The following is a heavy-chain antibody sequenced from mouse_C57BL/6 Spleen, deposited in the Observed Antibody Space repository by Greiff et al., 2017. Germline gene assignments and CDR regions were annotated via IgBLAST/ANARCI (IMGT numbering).Heavy chain of an antibody. D-gene: IGHD1-2*01. CDR3: ASITTADY. J-gene: IGHJ2*01. CDR1: GYTFTSYG. CDR2: IYPRSGNT. V-gene: IGHV1-81*01. Sequence: QVQLQQSGAELARPGASVKLSCKASGYTFTSYGISWVKQRTGQGLEWIGEIYPRSGNTHYNEKFKGKATLTADKSSSTAYMELRSLTSEDSAVYFCASITTADYWGQGTTLTVSS.